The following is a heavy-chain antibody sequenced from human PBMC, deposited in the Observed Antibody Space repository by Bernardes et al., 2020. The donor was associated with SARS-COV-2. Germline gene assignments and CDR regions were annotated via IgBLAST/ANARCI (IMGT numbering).Heavy chain of an antibody. J-gene: IGHJ4*02. D-gene: IGHD2-8*02. Sequence: VGSLRLSCAASGFTVSSNYMSWVRQAPGKGLEWVSVIYSGGSTYYADSVKGRFTISRDNSNNTLYLQMNSLRAEDTAVYYCARDLSPISAYTGLFDYWGQGTLVTVSS. CDR1: GFTVSSNY. CDR2: IYSGGST. V-gene: IGHV3-66*02. CDR3: ARDLSPISAYTGLFDY.